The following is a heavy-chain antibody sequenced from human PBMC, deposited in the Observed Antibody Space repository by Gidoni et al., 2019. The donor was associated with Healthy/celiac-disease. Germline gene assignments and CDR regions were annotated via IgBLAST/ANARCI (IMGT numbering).Heavy chain of an antibody. CDR2: IIPIFGTA. Sequence: QVQLVQSGADVNKPVSSVKVSFKASGGTFSSYAISWVRQAPGQGLEWMGGIIPIFGTANYAQKFQGRVTITADESTSTAYMEMSSLRSEDTAVYYCARDSLGAGDAFDIWGQGTMVNVSS. V-gene: IGHV1-69*01. J-gene: IGHJ3*02. CDR1: GGTFSSYA. D-gene: IGHD1-26*01. CDR3: ARDSLGAGDAFDI.